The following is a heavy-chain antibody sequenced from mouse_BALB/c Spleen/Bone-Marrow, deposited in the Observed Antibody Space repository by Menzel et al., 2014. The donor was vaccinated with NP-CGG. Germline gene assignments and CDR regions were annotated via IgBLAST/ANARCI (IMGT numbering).Heavy chain of an antibody. CDR2: INYSGST. CDR3: VRSGYYGSYPASY. V-gene: IGHV3-8*02. Sequence: EVKLVESGPSLVKPSQTLSLTCSVTGDSITNGYWNWIRKFPGNKLEYMGYINYSGSTYYNPSLKSRISITRDTPKNQFFLQLNSVTTEDTATYYCVRSGYYGSYPASYWGQGTLVTVSA. CDR1: GDSITNGY. D-gene: IGHD2-1*01. J-gene: IGHJ3*01.